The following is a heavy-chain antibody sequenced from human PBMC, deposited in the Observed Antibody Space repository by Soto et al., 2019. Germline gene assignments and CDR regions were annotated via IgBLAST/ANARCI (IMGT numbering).Heavy chain of an antibody. Sequence: GXSVKVSCKASGYTFTGYYMHWVRQAPGQGLEWMGWINPNSGGTNYAQKFQGSVTMTRDTSISTAYMELSRLRSDDTAVYYCASLGLYCSGGSCYSNYWGQGTLVTVSS. CDR3: ASLGLYCSGGSCYSNY. J-gene: IGHJ4*02. V-gene: IGHV1-2*02. CDR1: GYTFTGYY. CDR2: INPNSGGT. D-gene: IGHD2-15*01.